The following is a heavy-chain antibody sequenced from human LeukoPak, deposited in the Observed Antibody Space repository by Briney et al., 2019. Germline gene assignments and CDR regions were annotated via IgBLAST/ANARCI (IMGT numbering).Heavy chain of an antibody. J-gene: IGHJ4*02. V-gene: IGHV4-59*01. D-gene: IGHD2-21*01. CDR2: IFYSGST. Sequence: PSETLSLTCTVSGGSISSYYWSWIRQPPGKGLEWIGYIFYSGSTNYNPSLKSRVTLSEDTSKNQFSLKLTSVTAADTAVYYCARGSDGYIDYWGQGTLVTVSS. CDR3: ARGSDGYIDY. CDR1: GGSISSYY.